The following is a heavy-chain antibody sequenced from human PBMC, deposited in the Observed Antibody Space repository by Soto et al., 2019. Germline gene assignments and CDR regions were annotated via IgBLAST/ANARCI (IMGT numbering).Heavy chain of an antibody. J-gene: IGHJ4*02. CDR3: ARFSPSSWYNY. CDR1: GYKFVDYY. V-gene: IGHV1-2*02. Sequence: VASVKVSCKASGYKFVDYYIHWVRQAPGQGLEYMGWINPDNGGSNTAQTFQDRVTLTRDTSISTVYMEVTSLTSDDSAVYYCARFSPSSWYNYWGQGTLVTVSS. D-gene: IGHD6-13*01. CDR2: INPDNGGS.